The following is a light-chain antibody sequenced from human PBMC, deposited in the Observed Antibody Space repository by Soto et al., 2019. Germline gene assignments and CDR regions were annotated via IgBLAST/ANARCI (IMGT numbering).Light chain of an antibody. V-gene: IGLV2-14*01. J-gene: IGLJ1*01. Sequence: QSVLTQPASVSGSPGQSITISCTGTSTDVGGYKYVPWYQQHPGKAPKFMIYDVTSRPSGISNRFSGSKSGNTAFLIISGLQAEDEADYYCFSYTSSDTYVFGTGTKVTVL. CDR1: STDVGGYKY. CDR2: DVT. CDR3: FSYTSSDTYV.